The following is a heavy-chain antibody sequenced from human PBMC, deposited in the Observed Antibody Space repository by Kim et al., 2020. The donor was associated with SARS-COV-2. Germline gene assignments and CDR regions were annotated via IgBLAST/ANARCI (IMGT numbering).Heavy chain of an antibody. CDR3: AKDHQWSFDY. CDR2: ISGSGGSM. V-gene: IGHV3-23*01. J-gene: IGHJ4*02. CDR1: GFTFSDSF. D-gene: IGHD2-8*01. Sequence: GGSLRLSCAASGFTFSDSFMRWVRQAPGKGLEWVSTISGSGGSMFYADSVKGRFTMSRDNSKNTLYLQMNSLRAEDTAVYYCAKDHQWSFDYWGQGTLVSVSS.